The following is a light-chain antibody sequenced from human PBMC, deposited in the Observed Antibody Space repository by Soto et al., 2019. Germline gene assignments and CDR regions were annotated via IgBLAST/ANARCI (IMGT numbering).Light chain of an antibody. V-gene: IGKV3-15*01. CDR2: AAS. CDR1: QSVSTG. J-gene: IGKJ1*01. Sequence: EIVMTQSPATLSSSPGEIATLSLRASQSVSTGLAWYQHKPGQAPRVLIYAASTRATGIPARFSASGSGTDFTLTISSLQSEDHAVYYCHQYHNWPGTFGQGTKVDIK. CDR3: HQYHNWPGT.